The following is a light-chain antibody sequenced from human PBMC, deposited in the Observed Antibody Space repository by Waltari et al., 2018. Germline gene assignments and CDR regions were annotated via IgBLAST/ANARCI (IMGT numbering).Light chain of an antibody. V-gene: IGLV2-23*01. CDR3: CSYAGSSTLV. Sequence: QSVLTHPPSVSGAPGQRVTISCTGTSSDVGSYNLVSWYQQHPGKAPKLMIYEGSKRPSGVSNRFSGSKSGNTASLTISGLQAEDEADYYCCSYAGSSTLVFGGGTKLTVL. CDR2: EGS. J-gene: IGLJ2*01. CDR1: SSDVGSYNL.